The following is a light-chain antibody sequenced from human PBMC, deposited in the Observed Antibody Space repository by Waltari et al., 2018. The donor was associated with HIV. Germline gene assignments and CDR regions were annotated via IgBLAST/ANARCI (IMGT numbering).Light chain of an antibody. J-gene: IGLJ2*01. Sequence: QSVLTQPPSVSAAPGQKVTIPCSGSSSTLANTFVSWYQQLPGTAPKLLIYESNKRPSGIPDRFCGSKSGTSATLGITGLQTGDEADYYCATWDSSLSVGVVFGGGTKLTVL. V-gene: IGLV1-51*02. CDR2: ESN. CDR1: SSTLANTF. CDR3: ATWDSSLSVGVV.